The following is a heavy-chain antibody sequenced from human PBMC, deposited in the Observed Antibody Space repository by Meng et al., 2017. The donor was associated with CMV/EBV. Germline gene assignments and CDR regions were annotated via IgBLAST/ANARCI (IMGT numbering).Heavy chain of an antibody. Sequence: GESLKISCAASGFTFSDHYMDWVRQAPGKGLEWVGRTRNKANSYTTEYAASVKGRFTISRDDSKNSLYLQMNSLKTEDTAVYYCARNQGDFWSGSDAFDIWGQGTMVTVSS. CDR1: GFTFSDHY. CDR2: TRNKANSYTT. D-gene: IGHD3-3*01. V-gene: IGHV3-72*01. J-gene: IGHJ3*02. CDR3: ARNQGDFWSGSDAFDI.